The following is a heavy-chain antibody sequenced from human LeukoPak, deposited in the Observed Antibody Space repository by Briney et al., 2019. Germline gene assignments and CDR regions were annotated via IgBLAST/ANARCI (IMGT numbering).Heavy chain of an antibody. CDR1: GYTFTSYG. V-gene: IGHV1-18*01. D-gene: IGHD5-18*01. CDR2: ISAYNGNT. CDR3: AREESLVDTAMVIGY. J-gene: IGHJ4*02. Sequence: ASVKVSCKASGYTFTSYGISWVRQAPGQGLEWMGWISAYNGNTNYAQKLQGRVTMTTDTSTSTAYMELRSLRSDDTAVYYCAREESLVDTAMVIGYWGQGTLVTVSS.